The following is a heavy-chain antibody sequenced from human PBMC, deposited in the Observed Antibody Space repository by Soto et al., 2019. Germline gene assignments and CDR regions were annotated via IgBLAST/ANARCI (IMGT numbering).Heavy chain of an antibody. Sequence: WASVKVSCKAPGSTFTSYGISWVRQAPGQGLEWMGWISPYNGTTKYAEKFQGEMTMTTDTATSTAYMDLRSLRSDDTAVYYCARDGERDTGLNFYYYLHGMDGWGQGTRVTVSS. D-gene: IGHD1-1*01. CDR2: ISPYNGTT. CDR3: ARDGERDTGLNFYYYLHGMDG. J-gene: IGHJ6*02. V-gene: IGHV1-18*04. CDR1: GSTFTSYG.